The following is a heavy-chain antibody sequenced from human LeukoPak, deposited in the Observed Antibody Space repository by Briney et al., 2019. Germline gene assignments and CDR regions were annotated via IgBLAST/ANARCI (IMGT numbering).Heavy chain of an antibody. CDR1: DDAIVRSNCY. Sequence: SETLSLNCTVSDDAIVRSNCYWGSIRQAPGKGLEWIGSISYSGRTYYNPSLKSRVTISADTSKNQFSLKLSSVAAADTAVYYCARWDRSIAAAGARGVDNFDCWGQGTLVTVSS. V-gene: IGHV4-39*01. CDR3: ARWDRSIAAAGARGVDNFDC. D-gene: IGHD6-13*01. CDR2: ISYSGRT. J-gene: IGHJ4*02.